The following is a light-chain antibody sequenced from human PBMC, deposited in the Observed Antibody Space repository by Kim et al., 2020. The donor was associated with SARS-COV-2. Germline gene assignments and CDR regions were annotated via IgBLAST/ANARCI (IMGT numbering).Light chain of an antibody. CDR3: QAWDTNTVV. V-gene: IGLV3-1*01. CDR1: KLGDKY. Sequence: SYELTQPPSVSVSPGQTASIPCSADKLGDKYACWYQQKPGQSPVLVIYHSDKRPPGIPERFSASNSGNTATLTIGGTQAMDEADYYCQAWDTNTVVFGGGTQLTVL. CDR2: HSD. J-gene: IGLJ2*01.